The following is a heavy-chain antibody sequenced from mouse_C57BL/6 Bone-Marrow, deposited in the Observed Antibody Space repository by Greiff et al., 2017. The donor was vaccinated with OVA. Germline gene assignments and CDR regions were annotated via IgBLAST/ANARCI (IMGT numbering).Heavy chain of an antibody. V-gene: IGHV6-3*01. CDR3: ALYCRWFAY. CDR1: GFTFSNYW. CDR2: IRLKSDNYAT. J-gene: IGHJ3*01. Sequence: EVQGVESGGGLVQPGGSMKLSCVASGFTFSNYWMNWVRQSPEKGLEWVAQIRLKSDNYATHYAESVKGRFTISRDDSKSSVYLQMNNLRAEDTGIYYCALYCRWFAYWGRGTLVTVSA. D-gene: IGHD2-12*01.